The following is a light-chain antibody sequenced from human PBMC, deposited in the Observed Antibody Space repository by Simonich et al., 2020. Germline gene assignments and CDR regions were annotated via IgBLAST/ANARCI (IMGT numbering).Light chain of an antibody. V-gene: IGLV2-14*03. CDR3: SSYTSSSTLVV. Sequence: QSALTQPASVSGSPGQSITISCTGTSSDVGGYNYVSWYQQHPGKAPKLMIYDVSNRTSGVFNRFSGSNSGNTASLTISGLQAEDEADYYCSSYTSSSTLVVFGGGTKLTVL. CDR1: SSDVGGYNY. J-gene: IGLJ2*01. CDR2: DVS.